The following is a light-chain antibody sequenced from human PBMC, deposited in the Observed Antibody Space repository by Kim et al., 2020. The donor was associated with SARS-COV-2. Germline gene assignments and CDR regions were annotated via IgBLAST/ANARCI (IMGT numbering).Light chain of an antibody. V-gene: IGLV3-19*01. CDR2: DEY. CDR3: NTRHSSDDHVV. Sequence: ALGQTVGITSGGDSLRNNYAPWYQQRPGQAAVLVLYDEYNRPSGIPDRFSGSASGNTASLTITRAPAEDEADYYYNTRHSSDDHVVFGGGTQLTVL. CDR1: SLRNNY. J-gene: IGLJ3*02.